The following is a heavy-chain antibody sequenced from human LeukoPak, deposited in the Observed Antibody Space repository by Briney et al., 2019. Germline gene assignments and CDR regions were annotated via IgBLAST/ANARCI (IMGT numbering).Heavy chain of an antibody. J-gene: IGHJ4*02. CDR3: ANLYSAYGFHDY. CDR1: GFTFSDYG. CDR2: ISSRNNTI. D-gene: IGHD5-12*01. V-gene: IGHV3-48*04. Sequence: GGSLRLSCAASGFTFSDYGMHWVRQAPGKGLEWVSSISSRNNTIYYADSVKGRFTISRDNAKNSLYLQMNSLRAEDTAVYYCANLYSAYGFHDYWGQGTLVTVSS.